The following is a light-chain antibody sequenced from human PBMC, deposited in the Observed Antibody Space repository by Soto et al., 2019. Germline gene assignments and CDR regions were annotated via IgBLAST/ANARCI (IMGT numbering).Light chain of an antibody. CDR3: SSYAGSNTLV. CDR1: SSDVGGYNY. Sequence: QSALTQPPSASGSPGQSVTISFTGTSSDVGGYNYVSWYQHHPGKAPKLMLYEVSKRPSGVPDRCSGSKSGNTASLTVSGLQAEDEADCYFSSYAGSNTLVFGGGTKVTVL. CDR2: EVS. V-gene: IGLV2-8*01. J-gene: IGLJ2*01.